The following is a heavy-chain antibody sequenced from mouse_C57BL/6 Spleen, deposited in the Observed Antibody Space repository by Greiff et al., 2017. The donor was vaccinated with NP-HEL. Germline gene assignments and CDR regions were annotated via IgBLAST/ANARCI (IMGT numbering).Heavy chain of an antibody. D-gene: IGHD2-1*01. Sequence: EVKLMESGGGLVKPGGSLKLSCAASGFTFSSYTMSWVRQTPEKRLEWVATISGGGGNTYYPDSVKGRFTISRDNAKNTLYLQMSSLRSEDTALYYCARQKQGLWYFAYWGQGTLVTVSA. CDR1: GFTFSSYT. J-gene: IGHJ3*01. V-gene: IGHV5-9*01. CDR3: ARQKQGLWYFAY. CDR2: ISGGGGNT.